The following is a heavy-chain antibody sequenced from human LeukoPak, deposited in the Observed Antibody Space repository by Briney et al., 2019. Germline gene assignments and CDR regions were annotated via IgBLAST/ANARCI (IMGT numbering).Heavy chain of an antibody. J-gene: IGHJ3*02. V-gene: IGHV4-59*01. CDR1: GGSFTRYY. CDR3: ARQSSLDRGIIAYAFDI. Sequence: SETLSLTCTVSGGSFTRYYWSWIRQPPGKGLEWIGYIFDSGSTNYNPSLKSRVTISVDTSKNQFSLKLSSVTAADTAVYYCARQSSLDRGIIAYAFDIWGQGTMVTVSS. D-gene: IGHD3-10*01. CDR2: IFDSGST.